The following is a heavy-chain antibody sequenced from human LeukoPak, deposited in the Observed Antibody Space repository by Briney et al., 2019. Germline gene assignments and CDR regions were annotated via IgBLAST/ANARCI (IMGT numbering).Heavy chain of an antibody. CDR1: GCTFSNAS. J-gene: IGHJ4*02. D-gene: IGHD2-21*01. Sequence: GGDLRLYCAASGCTFSNASMSWVPPAPGKGLEWVGRIKRKSDGETIDYGAQAKGTFTISRDDSKNTLYLQMSSLKTWDTAVYYWTTDLGIPSGGDFDCWGQGTLVTVSS. CDR3: TTDLGIPSGGDFDC. CDR2: IKRKSDGETI. V-gene: IGHV3-15*01.